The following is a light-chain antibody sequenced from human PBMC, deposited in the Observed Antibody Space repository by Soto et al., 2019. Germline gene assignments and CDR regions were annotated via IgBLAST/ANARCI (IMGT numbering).Light chain of an antibody. V-gene: IGKV1-39*01. Sequence: DIQMTQSPSSLSASVGERVILTCRTSQSLSSYSNWDQQTPGSAPQLLCYAASRVLSGVPSRCSVSATGTDCTLTITSPQPEDVATYCSQQSDSTPRTIGQGTKVDIK. J-gene: IGKJ1*01. CDR2: AAS. CDR1: QSLSSY. CDR3: QQSDSTPRT.